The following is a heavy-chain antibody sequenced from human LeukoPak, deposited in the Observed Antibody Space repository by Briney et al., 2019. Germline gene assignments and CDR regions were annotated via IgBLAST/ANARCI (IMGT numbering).Heavy chain of an antibody. J-gene: IGHJ5*02. CDR2: LNPSGSST. V-gene: IGHV1-46*01. CDR1: GYTFTGYY. Sequence: ASVKVSCKASGYTFTGYYIHWVRQAPGQGLEWMGLLNPSGSSTTYAQKFQGRVTMTRDMFTSTDYMELTSLTSDDTAVYYCARDNSVGETAWWFDPWGQGTLVTVSS. CDR3: ARDNSVGETAWWFDP. D-gene: IGHD1-26*01.